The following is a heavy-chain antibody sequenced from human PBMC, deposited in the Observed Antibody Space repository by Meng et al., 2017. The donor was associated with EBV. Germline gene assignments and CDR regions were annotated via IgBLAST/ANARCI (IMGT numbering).Heavy chain of an antibody. Sequence: QVRLVQSPAEVKKPGSSVKVSCKTSGGPFRYYAISWVRQAPGQGLEWLGGFLPRLGAPNYAQKFHGRVKITADESTSTHFMDLSSLRSEDTAIYYCASESGRGYTPDYWGQGTLVTVSS. CDR2: FLPRLGAP. CDR3: ASESGRGYTPDY. J-gene: IGHJ4*02. CDR1: GGPFRYYA. V-gene: IGHV1-69*01. D-gene: IGHD3-10*01.